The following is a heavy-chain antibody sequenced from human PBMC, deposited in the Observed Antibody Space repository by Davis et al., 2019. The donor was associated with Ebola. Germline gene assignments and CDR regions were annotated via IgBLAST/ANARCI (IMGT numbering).Heavy chain of an antibody. J-gene: IGHJ3*02. Sequence: GESLKISCVASGFTFSSYAMSWVRQAPGKGLEWVSVILVGSGSTFYADSVKGRFTISRDNSKNTLYLQMNGLRVEDTAIYYCAKDTSNIWFDIWGQGTNVTVSS. CDR2: ILVGSGST. CDR3: AKDTSNIWFDI. D-gene: IGHD1-26*01. V-gene: IGHV3-23*01. CDR1: GFTFSSYA.